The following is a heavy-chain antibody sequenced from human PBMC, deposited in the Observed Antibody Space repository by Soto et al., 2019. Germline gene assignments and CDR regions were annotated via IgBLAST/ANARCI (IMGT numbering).Heavy chain of an antibody. V-gene: IGHV3-23*01. J-gene: IGHJ4*02. Sequence: EEQLLESGGGLVQPGGSLRLSCAASGFSFSTYAMSWVRQAPGKGLEWVSAISSSGGSPYYADSVKGRFTISRDNSKNTLYLEMNSLRAEDTAVYYCAKGQAFWSGYYTDSGYFDHWGQGTLVTVSS. D-gene: IGHD3-3*01. CDR1: GFSFSTYA. CDR2: ISSSGGSP. CDR3: AKGQAFWSGYYTDSGYFDH.